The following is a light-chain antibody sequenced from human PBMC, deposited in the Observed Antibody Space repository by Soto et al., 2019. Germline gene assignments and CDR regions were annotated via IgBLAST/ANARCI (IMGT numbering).Light chain of an antibody. CDR3: QQRSNWPPRT. Sequence: EIVLTQSPATLSLSPGERATLSRRASQSVSSYLAWYQQKPGQAPRLLIYDASNRATGIPARFSGSGSGTDFTLTISSLEPEDFAVYYCQQRSNWPPRTFGGGTKVEIK. CDR1: QSVSSY. J-gene: IGKJ4*01. V-gene: IGKV3-11*01. CDR2: DAS.